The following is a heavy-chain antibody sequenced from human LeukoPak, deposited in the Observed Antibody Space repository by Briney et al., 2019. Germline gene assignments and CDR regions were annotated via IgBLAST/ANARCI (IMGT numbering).Heavy chain of an antibody. V-gene: IGHV3-11*01. CDR2: IIGSGTTI. CDR1: GFTFSDYY. J-gene: IGHJ4*02. CDR3: ARVGYCSSTSCYLFDY. D-gene: IGHD2-2*01. Sequence: PGGSLRLSCAASGFTFSDYYMSWIRQAPGKGLEWVSYIIGSGTTIYYADSVKGRFTISRDNAKKSLYLQMNSLRAEDTALYHCARVGYCSSTSCYLFDYWGQGTLVTVSS.